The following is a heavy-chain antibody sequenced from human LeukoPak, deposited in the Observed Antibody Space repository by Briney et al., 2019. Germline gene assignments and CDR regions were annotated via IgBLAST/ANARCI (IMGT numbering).Heavy chain of an antibody. J-gene: IGHJ4*02. D-gene: IGHD4-23*01. CDR1: GFTFSNAW. Sequence: GGSLRLSCAASGFTFSNAWMSWVRQAPGKGLEWVGRIKSKTDGGTTDYAAPVKGRFTISRDDSKNTLCLQMNTLKTEDTAVYYCTTGLYAGNSRDYWGQGTLVTVSS. CDR3: TTGLYAGNSRDY. V-gene: IGHV3-15*01. CDR2: IKSKTDGGTT.